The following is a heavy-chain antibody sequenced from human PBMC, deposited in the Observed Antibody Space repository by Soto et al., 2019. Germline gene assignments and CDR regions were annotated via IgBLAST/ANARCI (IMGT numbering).Heavy chain of an antibody. CDR2: INHSGST. J-gene: IGHJ6*03. CDR1: GGSFSGYY. Sequence: PSETLSLTCAVYGGSFSGYYWSWIRQPPGKGLEWIGEINHSGSTNYNPSLKSRVTISVDTSKNQFSLKLSSVTAADTAVYYCATHSYSSSWYGVQGYYYYYMDVWGKGTAVTVSS. V-gene: IGHV4-34*01. D-gene: IGHD6-13*01. CDR3: ATHSYSSSWYGVQGYYYYYMDV.